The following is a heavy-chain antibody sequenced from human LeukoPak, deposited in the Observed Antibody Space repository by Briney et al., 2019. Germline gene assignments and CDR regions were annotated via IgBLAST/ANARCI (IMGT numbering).Heavy chain of an antibody. CDR3: ARDVITMVRGVHYFDY. V-gene: IGHV1-18*01. J-gene: IGHJ4*02. CDR2: ISAYNGNT. CDR1: GYTFTSYG. Sequence: ASVKVSCKASGYTFTSYGISWVRQAPGQGLEWMGWISAYNGNTNYAQKLQGRVTMTTDTSTSTAYMELRSLRSDDTAVYYCARDVITMVRGVHYFDYWGQGTLVTVSS. D-gene: IGHD3-10*01.